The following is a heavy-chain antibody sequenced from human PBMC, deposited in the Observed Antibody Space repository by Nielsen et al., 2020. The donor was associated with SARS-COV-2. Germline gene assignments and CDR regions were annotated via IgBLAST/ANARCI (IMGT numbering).Heavy chain of an antibody. CDR1: GGSISSSSYY. Sequence: SETLSLTCTVSGGSISSSSYYWGWIRQPPGKGLEWIGSIYYSGSIYYNPSLKSRVTISVDTFKNQFSLKLSSVTAADTAVYYCARHARDIVLMVYVINWFDPWGQGTLVTVPS. CDR3: ARHARDIVLMVYVINWFDP. CDR2: IYYSGSI. V-gene: IGHV4-39*01. J-gene: IGHJ5*02. D-gene: IGHD2-8*01.